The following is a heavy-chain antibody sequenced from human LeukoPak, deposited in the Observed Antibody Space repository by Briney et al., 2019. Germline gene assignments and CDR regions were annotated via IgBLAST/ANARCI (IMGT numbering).Heavy chain of an antibody. D-gene: IGHD5-18*01. V-gene: IGHV4-61*01. Sequence: PSETLSLTCTVSGGSVSSGSYYWSWIRQPPGKGLERIGYISYSGSTNYNPSLKSRLTMSVDRSKNQFSLKLSSVTAADTAVYYCATDRLYRGYSYGFDYWGQGTLVTVSS. J-gene: IGHJ4*02. CDR3: ATDRLYRGYSYGFDY. CDR2: ISYSGST. CDR1: GGSVSSGSYY.